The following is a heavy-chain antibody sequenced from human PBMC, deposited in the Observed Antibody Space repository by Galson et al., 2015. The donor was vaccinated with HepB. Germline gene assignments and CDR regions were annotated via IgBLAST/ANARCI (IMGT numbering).Heavy chain of an antibody. CDR1: GYTFTSYG. V-gene: IGHV1-18*01. CDR2: ISAYYGNT. Sequence: SVKVSCKASGYTFTSYGISWVRQAPGQGLEWMGWISAYYGNTNYAQKLQGRVTMTTGTSTSTAYMELRSLRSDDTAVYYCARDIIVGATGLFDYWGQGTLVTVSS. J-gene: IGHJ4*02. D-gene: IGHD1-26*01. CDR3: ARDIIVGATGLFDY.